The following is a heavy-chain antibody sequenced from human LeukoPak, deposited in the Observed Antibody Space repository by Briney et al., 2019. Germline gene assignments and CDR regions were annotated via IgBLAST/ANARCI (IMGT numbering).Heavy chain of an antibody. CDR2: IYSAGST. D-gene: IGHD2-2*02. CDR3: ARNIPVTRWGY. Sequence: PGGSLRLSCAASGFTVSNNYMTWVRQAPGKGLEWVSLIYSAGSTYYADSVKGRFTISRDHSKNTVYLQMNSVRAEDTAVYYCARNIPVTRWGYWGQGTLVTVSS. V-gene: IGHV3-66*01. J-gene: IGHJ4*02. CDR1: GFTVSNNY.